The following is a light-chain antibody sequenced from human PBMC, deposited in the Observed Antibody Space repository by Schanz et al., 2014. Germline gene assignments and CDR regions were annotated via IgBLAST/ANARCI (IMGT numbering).Light chain of an antibody. J-gene: IGKJ2*01. CDR3: QHYGNSPYT. Sequence: EIVLTQSPATLSLSPGERATLSCRASQSVSTLLAWYRQKPGQAPTLLIYDTSNRATGTPARFSGSGSGTDFTLTISSLEPEDFAVYYCQHYGNSPYTFGQGTKLEIK. CDR2: DTS. CDR1: QSVSTL. V-gene: IGKV3-11*01.